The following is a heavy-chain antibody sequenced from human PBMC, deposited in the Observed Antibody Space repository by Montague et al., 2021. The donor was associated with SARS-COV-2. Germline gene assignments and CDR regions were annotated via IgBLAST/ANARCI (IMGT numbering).Heavy chain of an antibody. J-gene: IGHJ5*02. CDR3: ARGSRITMIVVVITGGCDP. V-gene: IGHV4-34*01. D-gene: IGHD3-22*01. Sequence: SETLSLTCAVYGGSFSGYYWSWIRQPPGKGLEWIGEINHSGSTNYNPSLKSRVTISVDTSKNQFSLKLSSVTAADTAVYYCARGSRITMIVVVITGGCDPWGQGTLVTVSS. CDR2: INHSGST. CDR1: GGSFSGYY.